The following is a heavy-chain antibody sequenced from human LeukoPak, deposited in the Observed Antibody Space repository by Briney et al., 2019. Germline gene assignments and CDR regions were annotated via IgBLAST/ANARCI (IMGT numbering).Heavy chain of an antibody. D-gene: IGHD2-15*01. CDR1: GFTFSTFA. J-gene: IGHJ3*02. CDR2: ITDGTGT. V-gene: IGHV3-23*01. CDR3: TKDLGRSRSDGLDI. Sequence: PGGSLRLSCAASGFTFSTFAMNWVRQAPGRGLEWVSFITDGTGTHYTDSVRGRFPISRDNSKNTVYLQMNSLRAEDTAVYYCTKDLGRSRSDGLDILGQGTLVTVSS.